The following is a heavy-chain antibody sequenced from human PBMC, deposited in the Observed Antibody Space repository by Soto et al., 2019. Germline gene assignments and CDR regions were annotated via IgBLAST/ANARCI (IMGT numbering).Heavy chain of an antibody. V-gene: IGHV3-30*18. J-gene: IGHJ4*02. CDR2: ISYDGSNK. CDR3: AKGGYSSSWYSFDY. Sequence: QVQLVESGGGVVQPGRSLRLSCAASGFTFSSYGMHWVRQAPGKGLEWVAVISYDGSNKYYADSVKGRFTISRDNSKNTLYLQMNSLRAEDTAVYYCAKGGYSSSWYSFDYWGQGTLVTVSS. D-gene: IGHD6-13*01. CDR1: GFTFSSYG.